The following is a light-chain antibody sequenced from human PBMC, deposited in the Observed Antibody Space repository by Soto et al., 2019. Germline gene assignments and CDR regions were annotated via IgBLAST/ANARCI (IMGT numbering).Light chain of an antibody. V-gene: IGLV2-14*03. CDR3: SSYTTSNTRQIV. CDR2: DVT. CDR1: SSDVGGYNY. Sequence: QSALTQPASVSGSPGQSITISCTGTSSDVGGYNYVSWYQHHPGKAPKLIIYDVTNRPSGVSNPFSGSKSGKTASLTISGLQPEDEADYYCSSYTTSNTRQIVFGTGTQVTVL. J-gene: IGLJ1*01.